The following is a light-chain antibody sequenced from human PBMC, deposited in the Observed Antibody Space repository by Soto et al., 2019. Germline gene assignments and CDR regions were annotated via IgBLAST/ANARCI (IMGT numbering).Light chain of an antibody. J-gene: IGLJ1*01. Sequence: QSALTQPASVSGSPGQSITISCTGTSSDIGGFNYVSWYQQHPGKAPKLMIYHISNRPSGVSNRFSGSKSGNTASLTFSGLQAEDEADYYCSSYTSSSTPYVFGTGTKVTVL. CDR2: HIS. CDR1: SSDIGGFNY. CDR3: SSYTSSSTPYV. V-gene: IGLV2-14*01.